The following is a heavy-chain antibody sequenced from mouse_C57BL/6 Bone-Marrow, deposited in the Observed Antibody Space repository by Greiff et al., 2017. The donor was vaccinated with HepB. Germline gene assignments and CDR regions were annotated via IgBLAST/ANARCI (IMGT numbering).Heavy chain of an antibody. Sequence: VQLQQPGAELVRPGSSVKLSCKASGYTFTSYWMHWVKQRPIQGLEWIGNIDPSDSETHYNQKFKDKATLTVDKSSSTAYMQLSSLTSEDSAVYYCARGATVVATRGAMDYWGQGTSVTVSS. J-gene: IGHJ4*01. V-gene: IGHV1-52*01. CDR3: ARGATVVATRGAMDY. D-gene: IGHD1-1*01. CDR2: IDPSDSET. CDR1: GYTFTSYW.